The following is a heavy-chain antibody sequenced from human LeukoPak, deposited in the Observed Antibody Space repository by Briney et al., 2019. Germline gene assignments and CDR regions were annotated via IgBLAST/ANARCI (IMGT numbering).Heavy chain of an antibody. J-gene: IGHJ6*03. CDR3: ARQHDSYYYYYIDV. CDR2: LYHIDSA. CDR1: GYSISNGYY. V-gene: IGHV4-38-2*01. Sequence: PSETLSLTXAVSGYSISNGYYWVWIRQPPGRGLEGIGSLYHIDSAYYNTSLRRRVSMSVDTSKTQFSLTLSFVTAADTAVYYCARQHDSYYYYYIDVWGSGTTVTVSS.